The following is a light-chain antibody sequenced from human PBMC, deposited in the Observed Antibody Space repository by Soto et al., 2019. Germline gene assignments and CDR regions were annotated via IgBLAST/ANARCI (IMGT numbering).Light chain of an antibody. V-gene: IGKV3-15*01. J-gene: IGKJ1*01. Sequence: IVMTQSPASLSVSPRETATLSCRASQSINRYLAWYQHKPGQAPRLLINGASTRATGIPARFSGSGSGTEFSLTISSLQSEDFAVYYCQQYSDWPPTFGQGTKVDIK. CDR2: GAS. CDR3: QQYSDWPPT. CDR1: QSINRY.